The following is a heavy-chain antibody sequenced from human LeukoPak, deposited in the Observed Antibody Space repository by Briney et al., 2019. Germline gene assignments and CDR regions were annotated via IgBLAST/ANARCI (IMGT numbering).Heavy chain of an antibody. Sequence: PGGSLRLSCAASGFTFSTYWMSWVRQAPGKGLEWVANIKQDGSEKYYVDSVKGRFTISRDNAKNSLYLQMNSLRAEDTAVYYCARAYSSTWYDSPLDYWGQGTLVTVSS. CDR3: ARAYSSTWYDSPLDY. J-gene: IGHJ4*02. CDR2: IKQDGSEK. D-gene: IGHD6-13*01. CDR1: GFTFSTYW. V-gene: IGHV3-7*02.